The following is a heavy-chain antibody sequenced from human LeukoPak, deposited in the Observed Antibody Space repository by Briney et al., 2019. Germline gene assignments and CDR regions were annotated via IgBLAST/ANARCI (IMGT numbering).Heavy chain of an antibody. V-gene: IGHV3-74*03. Sequence: GGSLRLSCAASGFTFNTYWMHWVRQAPGKGLVWVSRINGDGSSTTYADSVKGRFTISRDNAKSTLYLQMNSLRAEDTAVYYCARDMEMATISGFDYWGQGTLVTVSS. D-gene: IGHD5-24*01. CDR3: ARDMEMATISGFDY. CDR1: GFTFNTYW. J-gene: IGHJ4*02. CDR2: INGDGSST.